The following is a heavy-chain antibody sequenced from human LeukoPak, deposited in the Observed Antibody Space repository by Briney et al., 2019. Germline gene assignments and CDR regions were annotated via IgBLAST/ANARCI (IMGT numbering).Heavy chain of an antibody. CDR3: VTDIRSGWRNY. J-gene: IGHJ4*02. CDR1: GYSLTEVS. V-gene: IGHV1-24*01. Sequence: ASVQVSCKVSGYSLTEVSTHWVRQAPGKGLEWMGGFDPEDGEAIYAQKVQGRLTMTEDTSIDTAFMELRSLKSEVTAVYYCVTDIRSGWRNYWGQGTLINVSS. CDR2: FDPEDGEA. D-gene: IGHD6-19*01.